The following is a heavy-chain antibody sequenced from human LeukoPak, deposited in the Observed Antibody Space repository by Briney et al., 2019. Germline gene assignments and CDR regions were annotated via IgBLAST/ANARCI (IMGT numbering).Heavy chain of an antibody. Sequence: PSETLSLTCTVSGGSISSYYWSWVRQPPGKGLEWIGYIYYSGSTNYNPSLKSRVTISVDTSKNQFSLKLSSVTAADTAVYYCARLTTKLAFDIWGQGTMVTVSS. D-gene: IGHD4-11*01. CDR3: ARLTTKLAFDI. CDR1: GGSISSYY. CDR2: IYYSGST. V-gene: IGHV4-59*08. J-gene: IGHJ3*02.